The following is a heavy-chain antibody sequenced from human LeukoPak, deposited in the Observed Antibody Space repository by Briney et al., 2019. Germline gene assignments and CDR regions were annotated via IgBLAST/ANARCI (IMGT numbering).Heavy chain of an antibody. CDR1: GYSISSGYY. Sequence: SETLSLTCTVSGYSISSGYYWGWIRQPPGKGLEWIGSIHYSARIYYNPSLKSRLTISPDTSKNQFSLKLSSVTAADTAVYYCARHHDKAWDAVFDRSYWYFDLWGRGTLVTVSS. CDR3: ARHHDKAWDAVFDRSYWYFDL. J-gene: IGHJ2*01. D-gene: IGHD1-26*01. CDR2: IHYSARI. V-gene: IGHV4-38-2*02.